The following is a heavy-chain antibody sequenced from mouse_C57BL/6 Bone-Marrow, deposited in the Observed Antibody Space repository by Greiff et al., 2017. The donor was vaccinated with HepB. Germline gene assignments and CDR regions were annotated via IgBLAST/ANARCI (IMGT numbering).Heavy chain of an antibody. J-gene: IGHJ3*01. Sequence: EVHLVESGGGLVKPGGSLKLSCAASGFTFSSYAMSWVRQTPEKRLEWVATISDGGSYTYYPDNVKGRFTISRDNAKNNLYLQMSHLKSEDTAMYYCARDYGYDGGFAYWGQGTLVTVSA. D-gene: IGHD2-2*01. CDR3: ARDYGYDGGFAY. V-gene: IGHV5-4*01. CDR1: GFTFSSYA. CDR2: ISDGGSYT.